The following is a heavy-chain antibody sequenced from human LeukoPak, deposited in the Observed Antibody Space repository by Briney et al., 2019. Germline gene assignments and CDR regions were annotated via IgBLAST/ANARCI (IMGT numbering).Heavy chain of an antibody. CDR2: INHSGST. CDR3: ARGLTITIFGVVNSPPVDY. CDR1: GGSFSGYY. V-gene: IGHV4-34*01. Sequence: PSETLSLTCAVYGGSFSGYYWSWIRQPPGKGLVWIGEINHSGSTNYNPSLKSRVTISVDTSKNQFSLKLSSVTAADTAVYYCARGLTITIFGVVNSPPVDYWGQGTLVTVSS. J-gene: IGHJ4*02. D-gene: IGHD3-3*01.